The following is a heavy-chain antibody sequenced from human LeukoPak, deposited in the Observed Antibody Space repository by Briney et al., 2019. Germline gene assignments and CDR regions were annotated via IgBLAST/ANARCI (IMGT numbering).Heavy chain of an antibody. CDR1: GFIFGKYW. J-gene: IGHJ4*02. Sequence: GGSLKPSCLASGFIFGKYWRSWVRQAPGKGLEGVANIKLDGSEKNYVDSVKGRFTISRDNTKNSLYLQMNSLRVEDTAVFYCARDQYDTWSRRGNFDSWGQGTLVIVSS. CDR3: ARDQYDTWSRRGNFDS. D-gene: IGHD3-3*01. V-gene: IGHV3-7*03. CDR2: IKLDGSEK.